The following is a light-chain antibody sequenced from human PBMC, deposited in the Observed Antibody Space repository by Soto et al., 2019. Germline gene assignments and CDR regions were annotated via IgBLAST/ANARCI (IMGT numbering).Light chain of an antibody. CDR3: GSYSSSNTLGV. CDR1: SSEVGGYKY. CDR2: EVS. V-gene: IGLV2-14*01. J-gene: IGLJ2*01. Sequence: QSALTQPASVSGSPGQSITISCSGTSSEVGGYKYVSWYQQHPGKAPKLMIYEVSNRPSGVSNRFSGSKSGNTASLTISGLQAEDEADYYCGSYSSSNTLGVFGGGTKLTVL.